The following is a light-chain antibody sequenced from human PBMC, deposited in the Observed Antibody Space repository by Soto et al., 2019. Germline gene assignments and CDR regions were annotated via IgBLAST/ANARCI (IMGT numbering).Light chain of an antibody. CDR1: SSDVGSYHL. CDR2: EGT. J-gene: IGLJ1*01. CDR3: CSYAGTGTFGGYV. V-gene: IGLV2-23*03. Sequence: QSALTQPASVSGSPGQSITISCTGTSSDVGSYHLVSWFQQHPGKDPKLMIYEGTKRPSGVSNRFSGSKSGNTASLTISGLQAEDEADYYGCSYAGTGTFGGYVFGTGTKLTVL.